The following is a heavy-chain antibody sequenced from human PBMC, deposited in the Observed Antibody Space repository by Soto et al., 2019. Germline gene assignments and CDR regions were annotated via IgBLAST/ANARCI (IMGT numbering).Heavy chain of an antibody. CDR3: ASGMTIFGVAPGGGVDG. Sequence: SETLSLTCAVSGGSINTFDFSWSWILHPPGRGLEWIGSIYQSGRTYYIPSLKSRVTMSLEKSKNQFYLKINSVVAADTATNYGASGMTIFGVAPGGGVDGWGKGTPVTVSS. D-gene: IGHD3-3*01. V-gene: IGHV4-30-2*01. CDR1: GGSINTFDFS. CDR2: IYQSGRT. J-gene: IGHJ6*04.